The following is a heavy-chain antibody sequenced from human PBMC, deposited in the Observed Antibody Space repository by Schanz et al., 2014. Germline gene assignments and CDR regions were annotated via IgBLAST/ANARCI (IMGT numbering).Heavy chain of an antibody. CDR1: GLTFTSAC. CDR2: IKGKTDGGTA. D-gene: IGHD2-8*01. Sequence: EVQLVESGGGLVQPGGSLRLSCATSGLTFTSACMSWVRQAPGKGLEWVGRIKGKTDGGTADDAGPMKGRFTISRDESKNTMFLQMNSLEAEDTAVYYGTTDNGQFAFDFWGQGTMVTVSS. V-gene: IGHV3-15*01. J-gene: IGHJ3*01. CDR3: TTDNGQFAFDF.